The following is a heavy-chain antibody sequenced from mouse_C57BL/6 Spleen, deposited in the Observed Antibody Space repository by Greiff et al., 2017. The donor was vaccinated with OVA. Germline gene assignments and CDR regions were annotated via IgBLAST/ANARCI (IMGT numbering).Heavy chain of an antibody. V-gene: IGHV5-17*01. CDR2: ISSGSSTI. CDR3: ARKEKVYYGNYDYAMDY. CDR1: GFTFSDYG. Sequence: EVQLQQSGGGLVKPGGSLKLSCAASGFTFSDYGMHWVRQAPEKGLEWVAYISSGSSTIYYADTVKGRFTISRDNAKNTLFLQMTSLRSEDTAMYYCARKEKVYYGNYDYAMDYWGQGTSVTVSS. D-gene: IGHD2-1*01. J-gene: IGHJ4*01.